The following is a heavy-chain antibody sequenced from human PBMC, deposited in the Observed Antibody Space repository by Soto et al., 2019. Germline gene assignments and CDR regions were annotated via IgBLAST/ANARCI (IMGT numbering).Heavy chain of an antibody. CDR2: ISSSGSTI. Sequence: GGSLRLSCAASGFTFSDYYMSWIRQAPGKGLEWVSYISSSGSTIYYADSVKGRFTISRDNAKNSLYLQMNSLRAEDTAVYYCARDSVPYYCSGGSCSTDDAFDIWGQGTMVTVSS. CDR1: GFTFSDYY. V-gene: IGHV3-11*01. J-gene: IGHJ3*02. D-gene: IGHD2-15*01. CDR3: ARDSVPYYCSGGSCSTDDAFDI.